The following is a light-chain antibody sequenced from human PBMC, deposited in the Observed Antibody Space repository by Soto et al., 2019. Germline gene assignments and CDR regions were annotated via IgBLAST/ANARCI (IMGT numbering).Light chain of an antibody. CDR2: DAS. Sequence: EFVFTQSPFTLSFSPLEIASLSCRASQTVRNNYLAWYQQKPGQPPRLLIYDASNRATGIPARFSGSGSGTDFTLTISSLETEDFAIYYCQQSSNGLTFGGGTKVDIK. J-gene: IGKJ4*01. CDR1: QTVRNNY. V-gene: IGKV3-11*01. CDR3: QQSSNGLT.